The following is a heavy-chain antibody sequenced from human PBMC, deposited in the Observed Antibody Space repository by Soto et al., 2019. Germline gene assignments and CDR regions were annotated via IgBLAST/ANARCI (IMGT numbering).Heavy chain of an antibody. CDR2: ISYDGSNE. CDR1: AFTFSAYG. V-gene: IGHV3-30*18. Sequence: QVQLVESGGGVVQPGRSLRLSCAASAFTFSAYGMHWVRQAPGKGLEWVAVISYDGSNEYYADSVKGRFTISRDNSKNTLDLKMTTLKPEDRAVFYGAKDRGYYGWGSYLFDYGGQGTRVPVSS. D-gene: IGHD3-10*01. CDR3: AKDRGYYGWGSYLFDY. J-gene: IGHJ4*02.